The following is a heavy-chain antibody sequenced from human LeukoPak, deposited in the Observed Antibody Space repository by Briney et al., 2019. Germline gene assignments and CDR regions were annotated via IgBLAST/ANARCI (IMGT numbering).Heavy chain of an antibody. CDR1: RFTFSNYA. J-gene: IGHJ4*02. CDR2: ISNDGSNN. Sequence: GKSLRLSCAASRFTFSNYAMHWDRQAPGEGLEWVAVISNDGSNNYYADSVKGRFTISRDNAKNSLYLQMNSLRAEDMALYYCAKEGYSYGNYYFDYWGQGTLVTVSS. D-gene: IGHD5-18*01. CDR3: AKEGYSYGNYYFDY. V-gene: IGHV3-30-3*01.